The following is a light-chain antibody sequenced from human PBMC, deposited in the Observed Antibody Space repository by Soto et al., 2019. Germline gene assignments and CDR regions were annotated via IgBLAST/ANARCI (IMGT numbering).Light chain of an antibody. J-gene: IGLJ3*02. CDR2: NNN. CDR1: TSNIGSNI. Sequence: VLTQPPSASGTPGQRITISCSGRTSNIGSNIVSWYHHLPGAAPKLLIYNNNQRPSGVPDRFFASKSGTSASLAISGLQPEDESHYYCAAWDDDLNGLVFGGGTQLTVL. V-gene: IGLV1-44*01. CDR3: AAWDDDLNGLV.